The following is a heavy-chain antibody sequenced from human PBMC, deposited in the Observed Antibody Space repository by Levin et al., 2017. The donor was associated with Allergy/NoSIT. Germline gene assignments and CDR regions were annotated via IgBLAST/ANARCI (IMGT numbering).Heavy chain of an antibody. CDR3: ARAKPRRRGYSGYDPSESFDY. J-gene: IGHJ4*02. D-gene: IGHD5-12*01. V-gene: IGHV3-7*04. CDR1: GFTFSSYW. Sequence: GGSLRLSCAASGFTFSSYWMSWVRQAPGKGLEWVANIKQDGSEKYYVDSVKGRFTISRDNAKNSLYLQMNSLRAEDTAVYYCARAKPRRRGYSGYDPSESFDYWGQGTLVTVSS. CDR2: IKQDGSEK.